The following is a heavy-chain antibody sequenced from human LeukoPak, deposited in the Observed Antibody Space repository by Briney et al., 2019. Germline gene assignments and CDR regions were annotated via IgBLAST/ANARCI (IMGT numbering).Heavy chain of an antibody. V-gene: IGHV5-51*01. CDR2: IYPGDSRT. CDR3: ACREFYSPWPGP. J-gene: IGHJ5*02. CDR1: GYSFTSYW. D-gene: IGHD5-18*01. Sequence: GESLKISCNGSGYSFTSYWIGWVRQTPGKGLEWMGVIYPGDSRTRYNPSFEGQVTISADKSINTAYLQWSSLKASDTAMYYCACREFYSPWPGPWGQGTLVTVSS.